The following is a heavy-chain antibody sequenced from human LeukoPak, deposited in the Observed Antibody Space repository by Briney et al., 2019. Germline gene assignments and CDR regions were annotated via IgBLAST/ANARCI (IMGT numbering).Heavy chain of an antibody. J-gene: IGHJ4*02. D-gene: IGHD3-22*01. CDR3: AREKDSSGYYSFDY. Sequence: SETLSLTCTVSGGSISSYYWSWIRQPPGKGLEWIGYIYYSGSTNYNPSLKSRVTISVDTSKNQFSLKLSSVTAADTAVYYCAREKDSSGYYSFDYWGQGTLVTVSS. CDR2: IYYSGST. V-gene: IGHV4-59*01. CDR1: GGSISSYY.